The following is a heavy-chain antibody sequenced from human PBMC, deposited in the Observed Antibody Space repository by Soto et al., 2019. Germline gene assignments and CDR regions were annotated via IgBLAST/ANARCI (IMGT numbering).Heavy chain of an antibody. V-gene: IGHV3-33*01. CDR1: GFTFSSYG. CDR3: ARRNGQSYYYGMDV. CDR2: IWYDGSNK. D-gene: IGHD4-4*01. J-gene: IGHJ6*02. Sequence: PGGSLRLSCAASGFTFSSYGMHWVRQAPGKGLEWVAVIWYDGSNKYYADSVKGRFTISRDSSKNTLYLQMNSLRAEDTAVYHCARRNGQSYYYGMDVWGQGTTVTVSS.